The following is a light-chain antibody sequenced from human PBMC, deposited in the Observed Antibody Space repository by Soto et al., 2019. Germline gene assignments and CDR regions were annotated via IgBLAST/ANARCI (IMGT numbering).Light chain of an antibody. CDR3: QQTYTAPGT. CDR1: QTIKTY. J-gene: IGKJ1*01. Sequence: DIQMTQSPSPLSASVGDSVTITCRVSQTIKTYLNWYRHKPGKAPELLIYAASRLQSGVASRFSDSGSGTYFILTISSLQPDDLATYYCQQTYTAPGTFGQGTKVEI. V-gene: IGKV1-39*01. CDR2: AAS.